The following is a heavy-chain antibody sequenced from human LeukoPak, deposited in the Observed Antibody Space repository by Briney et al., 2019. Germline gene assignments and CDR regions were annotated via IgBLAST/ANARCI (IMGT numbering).Heavy chain of an antibody. J-gene: IGHJ6*03. CDR2: INPYSGDT. V-gene: IGHV1-2*02. CDR3: ARGTIFGVVIPPYYYYYYMDV. D-gene: IGHD3-3*01. Sequence: ASVKVSCKASGYTFTGYYMHWVRQAPGQGLEWMGWINPYSGDTNYAQNFQGRVTMTRDTSISTAYMELSSLRSEDTAVYYCARGTIFGVVIPPYYYYYYMDVWGKGTTVTVSS. CDR1: GYTFTGYY.